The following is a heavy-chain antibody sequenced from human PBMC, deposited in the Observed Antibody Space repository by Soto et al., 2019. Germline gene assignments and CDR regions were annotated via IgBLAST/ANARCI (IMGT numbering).Heavy chain of an antibody. CDR3: LTGPSNFDY. CDR1: RFTFSSYA. J-gene: IGHJ4*02. CDR2: ISYDGSNK. V-gene: IGHV3-30-3*01. D-gene: IGHD1-1*01. Sequence: GGSLRLSCAASRFTFSSYAMHWVRQAPGKGLEWVAVISYDGSNKYYADSVKGRFTISRDNSKNTLYLQMNSLRAEDTAVYYCLTGPSNFDYWGQGTLVTVSS.